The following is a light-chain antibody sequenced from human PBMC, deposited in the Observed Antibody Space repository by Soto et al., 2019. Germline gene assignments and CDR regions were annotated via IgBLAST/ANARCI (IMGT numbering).Light chain of an antibody. CDR2: EDN. J-gene: IGLJ3*02. CDR3: CSYAGSSTLV. V-gene: IGLV2-23*01. CDR1: SSDVGSYNL. Sequence: QSALTQPASVSGSPGQPITISCTGTSSDVGSYNLVSWYQQHPGKAPKLMIFEDNKRPSGVSNRFSGSKFGNTASLTISGLQAEDEADYYCCSYAGSSTLVFGGGTKLTVL.